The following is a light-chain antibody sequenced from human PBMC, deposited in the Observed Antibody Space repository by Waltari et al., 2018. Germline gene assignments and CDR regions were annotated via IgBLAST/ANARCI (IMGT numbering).Light chain of an antibody. V-gene: IGKV2-30*01. CDR2: QVS. J-gene: IGKJ1*01. CDR1: QSRLNSGGNTF. CDR3: MQGTHWPRT. Sequence: DVVMTQSPLSLPVTLGQPASISFRSSQSRLNSGGNTFLNWFQQRPGQSPRRLIYQVSNRDSGVPDRFSGSGSGTDFTLRISRVEAEDVGVYYCMQGTHWPRTFGQGTKVEIK.